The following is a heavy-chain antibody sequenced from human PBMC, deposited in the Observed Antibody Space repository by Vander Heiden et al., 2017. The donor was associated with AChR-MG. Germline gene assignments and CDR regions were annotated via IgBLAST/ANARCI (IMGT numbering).Heavy chain of an antibody. V-gene: IGHV5-51*01. CDR3: ARSMGYSSGWHFDY. CDR2: SYPVDSDT. CDR1: GYSFPGYW. Sequence: EVQLGQSGAEVKKPGESLKISCKGSGYSFPGYWIGWVRRSRGKGLGWMGISYPVDSDTRYNPSFQCQVHISTDKSISTASLQWGSLKASDTAMYYYARSMGYSSGWHFDYWGQGTLVTVSS. J-gene: IGHJ4*02. D-gene: IGHD6-19*01.